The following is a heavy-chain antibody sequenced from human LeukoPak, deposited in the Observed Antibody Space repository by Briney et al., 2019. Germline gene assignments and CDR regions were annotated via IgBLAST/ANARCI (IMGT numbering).Heavy chain of an antibody. D-gene: IGHD6-13*01. CDR3: ARARSAAGNFDY. CDR1: GGSISSGGYY. CDR2: IYYSGST. V-gene: IGHV4-31*03. J-gene: IGHJ4*02. Sequence: SQTLSLTCTVSGGSISSGGYYWSWIRQHPGRGLEWIGYIYYSGSTYFNPSLKSRVTISADTSKDQFSLTLSSVTAADTAVYYCARARSAAGNFDYWGQGTLVTVSS.